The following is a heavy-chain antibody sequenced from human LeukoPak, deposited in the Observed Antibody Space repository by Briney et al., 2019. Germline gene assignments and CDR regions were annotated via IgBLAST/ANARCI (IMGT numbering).Heavy chain of an antibody. CDR2: IWYDGSNK. CDR1: RFTFSNYG. D-gene: IGHD3-22*01. V-gene: IGHV3-33*01. J-gene: IGHJ4*02. CDR3: ARGRGYDSGTYNYAFSDY. Sequence: GGSLRLSCAASRFTFSNYGMHWVRQAPGKGLEWVAVIWYDGSNKYYADSVKGRFTISRDNSKNTLYLQMNSLRAEDSAVYYCARGRGYDSGTYNYAFSDYWGQGTLVTVSS.